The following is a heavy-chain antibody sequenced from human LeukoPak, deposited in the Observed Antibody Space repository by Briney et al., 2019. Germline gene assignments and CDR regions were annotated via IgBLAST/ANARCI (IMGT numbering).Heavy chain of an antibody. CDR2: INPNSGDK. Sequence: ASVKVSCKASGYTFTGNYMHWVRQAPGQGLEWVGWINPNSGDKSYAQTFQGRVTMTRDTSISTAYMELSSLRSDDTAVYYCAGGPHIVVVPAATYYYYMDVWGKGTTVTVSS. CDR3: AGGPHIVVVPAATYYYYMDV. D-gene: IGHD2-2*01. V-gene: IGHV1-2*02. J-gene: IGHJ6*03. CDR1: GYTFTGNY.